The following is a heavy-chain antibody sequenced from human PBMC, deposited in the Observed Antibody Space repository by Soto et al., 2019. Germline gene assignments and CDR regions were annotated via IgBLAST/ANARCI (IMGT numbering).Heavy chain of an antibody. D-gene: IGHD3-22*01. CDR1: GFTVSSNY. CDR2: IYSGGST. V-gene: IGHV3-53*02. CDR3: ARAPYYYDSSGYYYLYY. J-gene: IGHJ4*02. Sequence: EVQLVETGGGLIQPGGSLRLSCAASGFTVSSNYMSWVRQAPGKGLEWVSVIYSGGSTYYADSVKGRFTISRDNSKNTLYLQMNSLRAEDTAVYYCARAPYYYDSSGYYYLYYWGQGTLVTVSS.